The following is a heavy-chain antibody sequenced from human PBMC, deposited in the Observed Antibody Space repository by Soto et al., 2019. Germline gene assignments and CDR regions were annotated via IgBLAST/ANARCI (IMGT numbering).Heavy chain of an antibody. V-gene: IGHV1-46*03. Sequence: QVQLVQSGAEVKKPGASVRVACKASGYTFTSYYIHWVRQAPGQGPEWMGMISPSSGGTDYAQKXQXXXTXXRDTSTSTVYTELSSLRSEDTAVYFCTRSIITTAGTDAFDLWGQGTLVTVSS. D-gene: IGHD6-13*01. CDR2: ISPSSGGT. CDR3: TRSIITTAGTDAFDL. J-gene: IGHJ3*01. CDR1: GYTFTSYY.